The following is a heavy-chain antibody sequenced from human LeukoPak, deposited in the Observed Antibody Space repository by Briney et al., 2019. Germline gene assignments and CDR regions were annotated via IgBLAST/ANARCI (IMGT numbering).Heavy chain of an antibody. D-gene: IGHD3-10*01. CDR2: IYTSGST. J-gene: IGHJ6*03. CDR1: GGSISGYY. CDR3: ARFGIYYYYMDV. Sequence: PSETLSLTCTVSGGSISGYYWSWIRQPPGKGLEWIGYIYTSGSTNYNPSLKSRVTISVDTSKNQFTLKLSSVTAADTAVYYCARFGIYYYYMDVWGKGTTVTVSS. V-gene: IGHV4-4*09.